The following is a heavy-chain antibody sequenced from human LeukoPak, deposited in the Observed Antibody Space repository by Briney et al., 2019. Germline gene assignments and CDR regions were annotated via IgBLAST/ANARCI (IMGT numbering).Heavy chain of an antibody. V-gene: IGHV3-48*01. CDR2: IGTSTPTI. J-gene: IGHJ4*02. CDR3: ARDPLPLYCSSTSCSPEYYFDY. CDR1: GFTFSSYT. D-gene: IGHD2-2*01. Sequence: GGSLRLSCAASGFTFSSYTMNWVRQPPGKGLEWVSNIGTSTPTIYYADSVKGRFTISRDNSKNTLYPQMNSLRAEDTAVYYCARDPLPLYCSSTSCSPEYYFDYWGQGTLVTVSS.